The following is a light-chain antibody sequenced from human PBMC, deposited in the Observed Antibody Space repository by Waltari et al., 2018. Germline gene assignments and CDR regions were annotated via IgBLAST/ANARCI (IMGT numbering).Light chain of an antibody. CDR2: TAS. J-gene: IGKJ4*01. V-gene: IGKV1-16*01. CDR3: QQRNSYPLT. Sequence: DIQMTESPSSLSASVGDKVTITCRASSAISNALACYQQKPGKAPKLLIYTASSLQSGVPSRFSGSGSGTDFTLTISILQPEDFAVYYCQQRNSYPLTFGGGTKVEIK. CDR1: SAISNA.